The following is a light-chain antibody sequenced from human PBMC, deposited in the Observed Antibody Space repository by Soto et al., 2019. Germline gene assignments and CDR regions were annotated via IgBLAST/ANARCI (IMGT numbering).Light chain of an antibody. CDR3: EQSYSTPPIT. V-gene: IGKV1-39*01. CDR1: QSINSY. Sequence: DIQMTQSPSSLSASVGDRVTITCRASQSINSYLNWYQQKPGKAPKPLIYATSSLQGGVPSTFRGSGSGTDFTLAISSLQPEDGATYYCEQSYSTPPITFGPGTRVYIK. CDR2: ATS. J-gene: IGKJ3*01.